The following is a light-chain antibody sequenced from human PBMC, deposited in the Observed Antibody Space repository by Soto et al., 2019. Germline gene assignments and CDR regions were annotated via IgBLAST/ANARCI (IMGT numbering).Light chain of an antibody. J-gene: IGKJ4*01. CDR1: ESVSSSY. Sequence: EIVLTQSPGTLSLSLGERATLSCRASESVSSSYLAWYQQKPGQAPRQLIYGASSRATGIPDRFSGSGYGTDFTLTITRLEPEDFAVYYCQHYRTSFGGGTRVEIK. CDR3: QHYRTS. CDR2: GAS. V-gene: IGKV3-20*01.